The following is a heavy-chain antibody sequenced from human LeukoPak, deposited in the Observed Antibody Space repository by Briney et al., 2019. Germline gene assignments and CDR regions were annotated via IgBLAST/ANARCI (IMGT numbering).Heavy chain of an antibody. V-gene: IGHV3-53*01. CDR1: GFTVSSNY. J-gene: IGHJ4*02. Sequence: PGGSLRLSCAASGFTVSSNYMSWVRQAPGKGLEWVSVIYSGGSTYYADSVKGRFTISRDNSKNTLYLQMNSLRAEDTAVYYCAKDPRRYCTNGVCYIDYWGQGTLVTVSS. D-gene: IGHD2-8*01. CDR2: IYSGGST. CDR3: AKDPRRYCTNGVCYIDY.